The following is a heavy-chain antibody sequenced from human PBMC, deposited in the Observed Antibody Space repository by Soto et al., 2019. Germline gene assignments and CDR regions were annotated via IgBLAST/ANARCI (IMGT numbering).Heavy chain of an antibody. CDR1: GFTFSSYA. CDR3: AKSPRFGELSDDY. Sequence: EVQLLESGGGLVQPGGSLRLSCAASGFTFSSYAMSWARQAPGKGLEWVSAISGSGGSTYYADSVKGRFTISRDNSKNTLYLQMNSLRAEDTAVYYCAKSPRFGELSDDYWGQGTLVTVSS. V-gene: IGHV3-23*01. J-gene: IGHJ4*02. D-gene: IGHD3-10*02. CDR2: ISGSGGST.